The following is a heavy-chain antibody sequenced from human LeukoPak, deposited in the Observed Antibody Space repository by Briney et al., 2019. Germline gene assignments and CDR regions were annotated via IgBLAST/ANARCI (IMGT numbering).Heavy chain of an antibody. CDR1: GYTFTSYG. Sequence: ASVKVSCKASGYTFTSYGISWVRQAPGQGLEWMGWINPNSGGTNYAQKFQGRVTMTRDTSISTAYMELSRLRSDDTAVYYCARSLTGVRYRLLVLGYWGQGTLVTVSS. V-gene: IGHV1-2*02. CDR3: ARSLTGVRYRLLVLGY. CDR2: INPNSGGT. D-gene: IGHD7-27*01. J-gene: IGHJ4*02.